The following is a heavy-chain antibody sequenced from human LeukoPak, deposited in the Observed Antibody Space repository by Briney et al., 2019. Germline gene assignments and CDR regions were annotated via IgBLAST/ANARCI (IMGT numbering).Heavy chain of an antibody. Sequence: GGSLRLSCAASGFTFSNYNMNWVRQAPGKGLWWVSSIISSSSYIYYADSVKGRFTISRDNAKNSLYLQMNSLRAEDTAVYYCARSYISGWFRFDYWGQGTLVTVSS. D-gene: IGHD6-19*01. J-gene: IGHJ4*02. CDR2: IISSSSYI. CDR1: GFTFSNYN. CDR3: ARSYISGWFRFDY. V-gene: IGHV3-21*01.